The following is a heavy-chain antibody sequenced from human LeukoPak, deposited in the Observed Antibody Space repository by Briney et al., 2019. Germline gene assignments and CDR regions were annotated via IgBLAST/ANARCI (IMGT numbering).Heavy chain of an antibody. J-gene: IGHJ3*02. CDR3: ASYLGYDILTGYPAGAFDI. CDR1: GGSISSYY. CDR2: IYYSGST. Sequence: PSETLSLTCTVSGGSISSYYWSWIRQPPGKGLEWIGYIYYSGSTNYNPSLKSRVTISVDTSKNQFSLKLSSVTAADTAVYYCASYLGYDILTGYPAGAFDIWGQGTMVTVSS. V-gene: IGHV4-59*01. D-gene: IGHD3-9*01.